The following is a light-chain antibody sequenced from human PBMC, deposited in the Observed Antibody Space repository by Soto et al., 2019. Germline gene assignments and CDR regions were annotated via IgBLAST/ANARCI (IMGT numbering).Light chain of an antibody. CDR2: DAS. CDR1: QSVSSY. CDR3: QQRTNWPLT. J-gene: IGKJ3*01. V-gene: IGKV3-11*01. Sequence: EIVLTQSPATLPLSPGERATLSCRASQSVSSYLAWYQQKPGQAPRLLIYDASNRATGIPARFSGSGSETDFTLTITSLQPEDFAVYYCQQRTNWPLTFGPGTKVDIK.